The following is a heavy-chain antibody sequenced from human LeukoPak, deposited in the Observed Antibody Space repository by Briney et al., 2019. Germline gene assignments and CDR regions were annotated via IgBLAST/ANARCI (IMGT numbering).Heavy chain of an antibody. J-gene: IGHJ6*02. CDR1: GYTFTSYG. V-gene: IGHV1-18*01. CDR2: ISAYNGNT. CDR3: ARLGHTVLMVYARGPIGGMDV. Sequence: ASVKVSCKASGYTFTSYGISWVRQAPGQGLEWMGWISAYNGNTNYAQKLQGRVTMITDTSTSTAYMELRSLRSDDSAVYYWARLGHTVLMVYARGPIGGMDVWGQGTTVTVSS. D-gene: IGHD2-8*01.